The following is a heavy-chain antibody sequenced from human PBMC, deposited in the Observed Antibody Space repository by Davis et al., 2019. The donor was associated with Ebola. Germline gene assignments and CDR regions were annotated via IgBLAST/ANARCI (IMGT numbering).Heavy chain of an antibody. Sequence: PSETLSLTCTVSGDSLSSYYWNWFRQPPGRGLEWIGYVYHRGIFYSGSTSYNPSLKSRVTISVDTSKNQFYLSLRSVTTADTAVYFCARGPYAMGAYYYYGMDVWGQGTTVTVSS. CDR3: ARGPYAMGAYYYYGMDV. J-gene: IGHJ6*02. CDR1: GDSLSSYY. D-gene: IGHD2-8*01. V-gene: IGHV4-59*01. CDR2: VYHRGIFYSGST.